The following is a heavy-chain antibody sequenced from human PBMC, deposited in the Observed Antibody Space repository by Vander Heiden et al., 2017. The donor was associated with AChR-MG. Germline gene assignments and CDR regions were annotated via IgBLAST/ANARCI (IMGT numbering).Heavy chain of an antibody. CDR2: ISSSSSYT. J-gene: IGHJ4*02. CDR1: GFTFSDYY. V-gene: IGHV3-11*06. CDR3: ATTESGYYYDSSGYFY. Sequence: QVQLVESGGGLVKPGGSLRLSCAASGFTFSDYYMSWIRQAPGKGLEWVSYISSSSSYTNYADSVKGRFTISRDNAKNSLYLQMNSLRAEDTAVYYCATTESGYYYDSSGYFYWGQGTLVTVSS. D-gene: IGHD3-22*01.